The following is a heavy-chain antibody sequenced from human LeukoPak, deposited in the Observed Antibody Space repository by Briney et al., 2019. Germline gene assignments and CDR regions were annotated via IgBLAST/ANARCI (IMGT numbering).Heavy chain of an antibody. Sequence: ASVKVSCKASGYTFTSYDINWVRQATGQGLEWVGWVNPNSGDTGYAQKFQGRVSMTRSTSISTAYMELSSLRSEDTAVYYCAKEWELPHDYWGQGTLVTVSS. V-gene: IGHV1-8*01. J-gene: IGHJ4*02. D-gene: IGHD1-26*01. CDR3: AKEWELPHDY. CDR1: GYTFTSYD. CDR2: VNPNSGDT.